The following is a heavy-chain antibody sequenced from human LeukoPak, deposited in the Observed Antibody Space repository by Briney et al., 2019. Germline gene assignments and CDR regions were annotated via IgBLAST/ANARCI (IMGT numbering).Heavy chain of an antibody. D-gene: IGHD3-22*01. Sequence: GGSLRLSCAASGFTASSNYMSWVRQAPGKGLEWVSVIYSGGSTYYADSVKGRFTISRDNSKNTLYLQMNSLRAEDTAVYYCARRVGGYYDSSGYHRRGAFDIWGQGTMVTVSS. V-gene: IGHV3-53*01. CDR2: IYSGGST. CDR1: GFTASSNY. J-gene: IGHJ3*02. CDR3: ARRVGGYYDSSGYHRRGAFDI.